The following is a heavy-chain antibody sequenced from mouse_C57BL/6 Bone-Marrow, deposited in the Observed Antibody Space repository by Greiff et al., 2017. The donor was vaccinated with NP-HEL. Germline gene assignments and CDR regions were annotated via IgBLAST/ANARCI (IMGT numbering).Heavy chain of an antibody. J-gene: IGHJ3*01. CDR3: AREGGYYSPWFAY. Sequence: QGLEWIARIYPGSGNTYYNEKFKGKATLTAEKSSSTAYMQLSSLTSEDSAVYFCAREGGYYSPWFAYWGQGTLVTVSA. D-gene: IGHD2-12*01. CDR2: IYPGSGNT. V-gene: IGHV1-76*01.